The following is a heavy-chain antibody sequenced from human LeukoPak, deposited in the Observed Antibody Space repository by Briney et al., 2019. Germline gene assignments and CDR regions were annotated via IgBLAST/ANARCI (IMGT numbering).Heavy chain of an antibody. CDR2: ISSGGSYI. J-gene: IGHJ4*02. V-gene: IGHV3-21*01. D-gene: IGHD3-22*01. CDR1: GFTFSIYA. CDR3: ARLSGGGYGKYYFDF. Sequence: GGSLRLSCAASGFTFSIYAMEWVRQAPGKGLEWVSSISSGGSYIYYADSVKGRFTISRDDAKNSLYLQMNSLTAEDTALYYCARLSGGGYGKYYFDFWGQGTLVTVSS.